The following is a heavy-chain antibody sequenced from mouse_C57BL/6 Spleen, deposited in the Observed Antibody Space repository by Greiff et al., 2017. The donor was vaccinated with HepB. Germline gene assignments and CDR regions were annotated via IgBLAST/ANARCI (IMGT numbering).Heavy chain of an antibody. Sequence: EVKLVESGEGLVKPGGSLKLSCAASGFTFSSYAMSWVRQTPEKRLEWVAYISSGGDYIYYADTVKGRFTISRDNARNTLYLQMSSLKSEDTAMYYCTRGTTVVADYFDYWGQGTTLTVSS. CDR1: GFTFSSYA. J-gene: IGHJ2*01. D-gene: IGHD1-1*01. CDR3: TRGTTVVADYFDY. CDR2: ISSGGDYI. V-gene: IGHV5-9-1*02.